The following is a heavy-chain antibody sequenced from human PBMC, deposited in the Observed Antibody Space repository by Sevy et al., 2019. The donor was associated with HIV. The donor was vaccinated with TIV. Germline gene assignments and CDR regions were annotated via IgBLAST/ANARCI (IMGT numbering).Heavy chain of an antibody. J-gene: IGHJ6*02. CDR3: ASYDGYYYGMDV. CDR1: GFTFSDYY. V-gene: IGHV3-11*01. Sequence: GGSLRLSCAASGFTFSDYYMSWIRQAPGKGLEWVSYISSSGSTIYYADSVKGRFTIYRDKVKNSLYLQMNSLRAEDTAVYYCASYDGYYYGMDVWGQGTTVTVSS. CDR2: ISSSGSTI. D-gene: IGHD3-22*01.